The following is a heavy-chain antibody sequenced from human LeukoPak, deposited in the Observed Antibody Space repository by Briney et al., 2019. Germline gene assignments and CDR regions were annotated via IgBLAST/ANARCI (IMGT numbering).Heavy chain of an antibody. CDR2: IRYDGSDK. V-gene: IGHV3-30*02. Sequence: GGSLRLSCAASGFTFSSYGMHWVRQAPGKGLEWVAFIRYDGSDKYYADSVKGRFTISRDNSKNTLYLQMNSLRAEDTAMYYCANNAAAGTKPLYWGQGTLVTVSS. D-gene: IGHD6-13*01. J-gene: IGHJ4*02. CDR3: ANNAAAGTKPLY. CDR1: GFTFSSYG.